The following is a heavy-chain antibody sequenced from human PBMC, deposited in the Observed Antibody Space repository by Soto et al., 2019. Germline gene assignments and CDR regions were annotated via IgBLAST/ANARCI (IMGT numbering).Heavy chain of an antibody. D-gene: IGHD3-10*01. J-gene: IGHJ6*02. V-gene: IGHV4-39*01. CDR1: GGSISSSSYY. CDR2: IYYSGST. CDR3: ARHTLLWLADPGHYFYGMDV. Sequence: PSETLSLTCTVSGGSISSSSYYWGWIRQPPGKGLEWIGSIYYSGSTYYNPSLKSRVTISVDRSKNQFSLKLSSVTAADTAVYYCARHTLLWLADPGHYFYGMDVWGQGTTAPVS.